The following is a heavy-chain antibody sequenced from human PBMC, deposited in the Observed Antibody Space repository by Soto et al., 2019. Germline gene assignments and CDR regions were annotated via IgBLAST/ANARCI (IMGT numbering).Heavy chain of an antibody. J-gene: IGHJ4*02. V-gene: IGHV4-61*03. CDR2: IYYSGST. D-gene: IGHD1-26*01. CDR3: ERGGGSYEALAY. Sequence: QVQLQESGPGLVKPSETLSLTCTVSGGSVRSGSYYWSWIRQPPGKGLEWIGYIYYSGSTNYNPTLKSRVTIAVATSKTHSSLKLSSVTAADTAVYCCERGGGSYEALAYWGQGTLVTVSS. CDR1: GGSVRSGSYY.